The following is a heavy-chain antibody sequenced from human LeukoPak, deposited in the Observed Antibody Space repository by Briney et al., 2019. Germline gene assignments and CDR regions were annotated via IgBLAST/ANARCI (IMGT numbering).Heavy chain of an antibody. CDR1: GFTVSSNY. Sequence: GGSLRLSCAASGFTVSSNYMSWVRQAPGKGLEWVSVIYSGGSTYYADSVKGRFTISRDNAKNSLYLQMNSLTPDDTALYYCAKDDAFDIWGQGTMVTVSS. CDR3: AKDDAFDI. CDR2: IYSGGST. J-gene: IGHJ3*02. V-gene: IGHV3-53*05.